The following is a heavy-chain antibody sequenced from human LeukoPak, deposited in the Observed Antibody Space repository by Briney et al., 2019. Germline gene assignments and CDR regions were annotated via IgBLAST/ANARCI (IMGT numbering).Heavy chain of an antibody. CDR3: ARRDSSSFVYWFDP. CDR1: GFTFSTYW. Sequence: GSLRLSCAASGFTFSTYWMSWVRQAPGKGLEWIWEINHSGSTNYNPSLKSRVTISVDTSKIKFSLKLSSVTAADTAVYYCARRDSSSFVYWFDPWGQGTLVTVSS. D-gene: IGHD6-6*01. J-gene: IGHJ5*02. CDR2: INHSGST. V-gene: IGHV4-34*01.